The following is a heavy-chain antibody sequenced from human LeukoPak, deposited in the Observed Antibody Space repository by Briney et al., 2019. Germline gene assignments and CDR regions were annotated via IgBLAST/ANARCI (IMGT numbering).Heavy chain of an antibody. CDR2: ISGSGGST. J-gene: IGHJ4*02. CDR1: GFTFSSYG. V-gene: IGHV3-23*01. D-gene: IGHD1-26*01. Sequence: GGSLRLSCAASGFTFSSYGMSWVRQAPGKGLEWVSAISGSGGSTYYADSVKGRFTISRDNSKNTLYLQMSSLTAKDTAVYYCAKDRSIGTYYTFDSWGQGTLVTVSS. CDR3: AKDRSIGTYYTFDS.